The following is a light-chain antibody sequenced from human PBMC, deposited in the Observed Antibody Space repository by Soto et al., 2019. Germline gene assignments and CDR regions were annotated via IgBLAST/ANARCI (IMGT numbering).Light chain of an antibody. CDR2: DVR. V-gene: IGLV2-14*03. CDR1: SSDIGGYNY. J-gene: IGLJ2*01. Sequence: QSALTQPAFVSGSPGQSITISCTGTSSDIGGYNYISWYQQHPGKAPKFIIYDVRNRPSGVSNRFSGSRSGNTASLTISGHRAEAEDDYFCSSYTSSSTVIFGGGTKLTVL. CDR3: SSYTSSSTVI.